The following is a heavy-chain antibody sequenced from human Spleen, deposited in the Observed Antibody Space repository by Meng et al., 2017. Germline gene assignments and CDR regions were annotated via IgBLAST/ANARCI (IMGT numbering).Heavy chain of an antibody. CDR2: IYSGDSDI. CDR3: ARHKRYGDYTSGMDV. CDR1: GSSFTSHW. D-gene: IGHD4-17*01. Sequence: GESLKISCRGSGSSFTSHWIAWVRQMPGKGLEWMGVIYSGDSDIGYSPSFQGQVTISADKSINTAYLQWSGLKASDTATYCCARHKRYGDYTSGMDVWGQGTKVTVSS. J-gene: IGHJ6*02. V-gene: IGHV5-51*01.